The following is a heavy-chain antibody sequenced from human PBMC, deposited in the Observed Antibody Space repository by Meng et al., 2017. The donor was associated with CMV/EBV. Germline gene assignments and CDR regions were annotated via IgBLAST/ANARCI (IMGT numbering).Heavy chain of an antibody. Sequence: QVQLVQSGAVVRKPGASVKVSCKASGYTFTHHGISWVRQAPGQGLEWMGWISGYNDNTKYARHLQGRVTMTTDTSTNTAYMELRSLRSDDTAIYYCARDTMMIMSFDHWGPGTLVTVSS. CDR3: ARDTMMIMSFDH. CDR2: ISGYNDNT. V-gene: IGHV1-18*01. CDR1: GYTFTHHG. D-gene: IGHD3-22*01. J-gene: IGHJ4*02.